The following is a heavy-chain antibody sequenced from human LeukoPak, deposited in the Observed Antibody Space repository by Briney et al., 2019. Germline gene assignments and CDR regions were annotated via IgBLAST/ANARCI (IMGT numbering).Heavy chain of an antibody. J-gene: IGHJ6*02. Sequence: SETLSLTCAVYGGSFSGYYCSWIRQPPGKGLEWIGEINHSGSTNYNPSLKSRVTISVDTSKNQFSLKLSSVTAADTAVYYCAFVDWNRPFYYYYGMDVWGQGTTVTVSS. CDR1: GGSFSGYY. D-gene: IGHD1-1*01. V-gene: IGHV4-34*01. CDR3: AFVDWNRPFYYYYGMDV. CDR2: INHSGST.